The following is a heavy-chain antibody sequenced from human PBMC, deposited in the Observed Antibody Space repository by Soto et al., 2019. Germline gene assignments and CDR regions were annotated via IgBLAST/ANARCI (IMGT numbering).Heavy chain of an antibody. CDR3: ARDSGSVVVPAALPQGFDP. V-gene: IGHV1-3*01. CDR1: GYTFTSYA. D-gene: IGHD2-2*01. Sequence: ASVKVSCKASGYTFTSYAMHWVRQAPGQRLEWMGWINAGNGNTKYSQKFQGRVTITRDTSASTAYMELSSLRSEDTVVYYCARDSGSVVVPAALPQGFDPWGQGTLVTV. CDR2: INAGNGNT. J-gene: IGHJ5*02.